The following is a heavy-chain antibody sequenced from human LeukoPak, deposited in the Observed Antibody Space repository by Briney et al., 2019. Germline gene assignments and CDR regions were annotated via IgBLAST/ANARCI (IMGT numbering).Heavy chain of an antibody. D-gene: IGHD6-19*01. J-gene: IGHJ3*01. CDR3: AKDRDISESYKDAFDV. V-gene: IGHV3-23*01. CDR1: GFTFSNYA. Sequence: PGGSLRLSCAASGFTFSNYAMSWVRQAPGQGLEWVSAITGSGDGPYYAASVKGRFTISRDNSRNTLFLQMSSLRAEDTAMYYCAKDRDISESYKDAFDVWGQGTMVTVSS. CDR2: ITGSGDGP.